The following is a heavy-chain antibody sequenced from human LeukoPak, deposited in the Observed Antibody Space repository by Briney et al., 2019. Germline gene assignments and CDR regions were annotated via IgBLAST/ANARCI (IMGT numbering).Heavy chain of an antibody. CDR3: AEGGSGGYNSEYYMDV. Sequence: AGGPLTLFCAASGLTFCSNGMLWLRQAPRRGVEWVAFLRFGKSKKNYANSVKGRFNVPSHNSKNSLHLQMNSPRPEDTAGYYFAEGGSGGYNSEYYMDVWGTGTTVTVSS. CDR2: LRFGKSKK. V-gene: IGHV3-30*02. CDR1: GLTFCSNG. J-gene: IGHJ6*03. D-gene: IGHD5-24*01.